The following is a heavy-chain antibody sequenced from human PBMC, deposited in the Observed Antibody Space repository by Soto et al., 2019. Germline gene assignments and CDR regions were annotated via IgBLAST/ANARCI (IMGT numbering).Heavy chain of an antibody. CDR2: IYSSGSA. V-gene: IGHV4-4*07. J-gene: IGHJ4*02. CDR3: ATIVGANDY. D-gene: IGHD1-26*01. CDR1: RASIYTYS. Sequence: ETLSLTCTVSRASIYTYSWTWIRQPAGKGLQWIGHIYSSGSANYSPSLKSRVSMSVDSSKNQISLKLTSVTAADTAVYYCATIVGANDYWGQGTLVTVSS.